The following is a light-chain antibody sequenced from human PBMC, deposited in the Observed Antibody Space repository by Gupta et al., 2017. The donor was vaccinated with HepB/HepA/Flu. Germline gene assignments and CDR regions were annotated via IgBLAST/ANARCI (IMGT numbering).Light chain of an antibody. CDR1: QSLLHSNGNSF. V-gene: IGKV2-28*01. CDR2: FAS. Sequence: DIVMPQYPLSLSVTPGEPASISCRSSQSLLHSNGNSFLNWVLQRPGQSTQLLIYFASTRASGVPDRFSGSGSGTDFTLKISSVEAEDVGTYYCMQVRQTPVTFGGGTKLEIK. CDR3: MQVRQTPVT. J-gene: IGKJ4*01.